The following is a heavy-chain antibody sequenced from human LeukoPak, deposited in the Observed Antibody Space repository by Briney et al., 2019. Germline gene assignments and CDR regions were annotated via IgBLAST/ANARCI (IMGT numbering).Heavy chain of an antibody. CDR2: ISPSGGST. CDR1: GYTFTSNY. V-gene: IGHV1-46*01. D-gene: IGHD3-22*01. Sequence: ASVKVSCKAFGYTFTSNYMHWVRQAPGQGPEWMGVISPSGGSTTYAQKFQGRVTLTRDMSTSTDYLELSSLRSEDTAVYYCARGWDYYDSSGYFHPSNWFDPWGQGTLVTVSS. J-gene: IGHJ5*02. CDR3: ARGWDYYDSSGYFHPSNWFDP.